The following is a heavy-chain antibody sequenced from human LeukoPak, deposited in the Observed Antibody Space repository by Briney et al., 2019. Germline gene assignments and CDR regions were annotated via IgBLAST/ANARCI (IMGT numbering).Heavy chain of an antibody. CDR3: ARDRLAATGLFDY. J-gene: IGHJ4*02. CDR1: GFSFDDYG. D-gene: IGHD6-13*01. CDR2: INWDGGSA. V-gene: IGHV3-20*04. Sequence: GGSLRLSCAASGFSFDDYGMSGVRQAPGKGLEWFSGINWDGGSAAYANSVKGRFTISRDNATTSPYLQMTSLSTEATAFYSFARDRLAATGLFDYCGQGNLVTVSS.